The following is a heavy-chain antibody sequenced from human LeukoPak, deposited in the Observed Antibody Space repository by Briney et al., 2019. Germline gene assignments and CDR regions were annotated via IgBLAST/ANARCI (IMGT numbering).Heavy chain of an antibody. V-gene: IGHV3-53*01. Sequence: GGSLRLSCSASGFRVTSNYMSWVRQAPGKGLQWVSVIYSGGGTDYAGSVRGRFTISRDNSKNMLHLQMDNLRAEDTAVYYCEREASDAFDIWGQGTMVTVSS. CDR1: GFRVTSNY. J-gene: IGHJ3*02. CDR2: IYSGGGT. CDR3: EREASDAFDI.